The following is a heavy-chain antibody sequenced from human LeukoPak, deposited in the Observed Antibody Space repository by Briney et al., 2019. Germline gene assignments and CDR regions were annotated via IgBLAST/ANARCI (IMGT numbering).Heavy chain of an antibody. Sequence: GGSLRLSCAASGFTFSSYAMSWVRQAPGKGLEWVSAISGSGGSTYYADSVKGRFTISRDNSKNTLYLQMNSLRAEDTAVYYCAREYYDYVWGSYPNFDYWGQGTLVTVSS. V-gene: IGHV3-23*01. CDR2: ISGSGGST. CDR1: GFTFSSYA. D-gene: IGHD3-16*02. CDR3: AREYYDYVWGSYPNFDY. J-gene: IGHJ4*02.